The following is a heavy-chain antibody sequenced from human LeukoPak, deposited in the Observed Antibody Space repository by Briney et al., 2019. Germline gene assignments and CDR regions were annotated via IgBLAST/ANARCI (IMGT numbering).Heavy chain of an antibody. CDR3: ATLGGGARGYYYYYMDV. D-gene: IGHD1-26*01. CDR1: GGSFSGYY. V-gene: IGHV4-34*01. CDR2: INHSGST. Sequence: SETLSLTCAVYGGSFSGYYWSWIRQPPGKGLEWIGEINHSGSTNYNPSLKSRVTISVDTSKNQFSLKLSSVTAADTAVYYCATLGGGARGYYYYYMDVWGKGTTVTVSS. J-gene: IGHJ6*03.